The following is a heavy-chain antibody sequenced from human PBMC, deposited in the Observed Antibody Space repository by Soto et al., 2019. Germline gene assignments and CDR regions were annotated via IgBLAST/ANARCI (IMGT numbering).Heavy chain of an antibody. D-gene: IGHD6-19*01. CDR2: INGGNGNT. CDR1: GYTFTNYA. J-gene: IGHJ4*02. CDR3: ARDGAVDGNINFDY. V-gene: IGHV1-3*01. Sequence: ASVKVSCKASGYTFTNYAMHWVRQAPGQRLEWMGWINGGNGNTKYSQKFQDRVTITRDTSASTAYMELSRLRSEDTAVYYCARDGAVDGNINFDYWGQGTLVTVSS.